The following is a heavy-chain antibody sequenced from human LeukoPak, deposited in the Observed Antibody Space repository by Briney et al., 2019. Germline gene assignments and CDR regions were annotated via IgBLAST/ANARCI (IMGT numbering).Heavy chain of an antibody. J-gene: IGHJ3*02. V-gene: IGHV4-4*07. CDR1: GGSISSYY. CDR2: IYTTGNT. Sequence: SETLSLTCIVSGGSISSYYWSWIRQPAGKGLEWIGRIYTTGNTNYNPSLKSRVTMSIDTSKKQFSLKLSSVTAADTAVYYCASSYYYDSSGYYSHAFDIWGQGTMVTVSS. CDR3: ASSYYYDSSGYYSHAFDI. D-gene: IGHD3-22*01.